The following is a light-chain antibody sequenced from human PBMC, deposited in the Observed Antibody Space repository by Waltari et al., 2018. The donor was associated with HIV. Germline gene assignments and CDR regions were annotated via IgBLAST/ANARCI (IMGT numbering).Light chain of an antibody. CDR3: KSYAGSNNPYV. V-gene: IGLV2-8*01. CDR2: DVS. Sequence: QSALTQPPSASGSPGQSVTISCTGPTSDVGGYRYVSWYQHHPGKAPKLIIDDVSKRPSGVPDRFSGSKSGNTASLTVSGLQADDEADYYCKSYAGSNNPYVFGTGTKVTVL. CDR1: TSDVGGYRY. J-gene: IGLJ1*01.